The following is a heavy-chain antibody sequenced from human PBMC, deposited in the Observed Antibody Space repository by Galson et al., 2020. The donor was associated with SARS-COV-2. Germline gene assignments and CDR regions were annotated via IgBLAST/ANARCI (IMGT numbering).Heavy chain of an antibody. J-gene: IGHJ3*02. D-gene: IGHD4-17*01. Sequence: GGSLRLSCAASGFTFSSYSMNWVRQAPGKGLEWVSSISSSSSYIYYADSVKGRFTISRDNAKNSLYLQMNSLRAEDTAVYYCAREGRDYGGRSAFDIWGQGTMVTVSS. CDR1: GFTFSSYS. CDR2: ISSSSSYI. V-gene: IGHV3-21*01. CDR3: AREGRDYGGRSAFDI.